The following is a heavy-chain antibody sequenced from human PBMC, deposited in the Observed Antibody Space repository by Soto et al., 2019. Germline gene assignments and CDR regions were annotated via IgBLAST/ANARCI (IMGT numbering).Heavy chain of an antibody. CDR2: IYYSGST. Sequence: QVQLQESGPGLVKPSETLSLTCTVSGGSVSSGSYYWSWIRQPPGKGLEWIGYIYYSGSTNYNPSLKSRVTISVDTSKNQFSLTLSSVTAADTAVYYCASVYYYGSGSYPPDYWGQGTLFTVSS. CDR1: GGSVSSGSYY. D-gene: IGHD3-10*01. J-gene: IGHJ4*02. V-gene: IGHV4-61*01. CDR3: ASVYYYGSGSYPPDY.